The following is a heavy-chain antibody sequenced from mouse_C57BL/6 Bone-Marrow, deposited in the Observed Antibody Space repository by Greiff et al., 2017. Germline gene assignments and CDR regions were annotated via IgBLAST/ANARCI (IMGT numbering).Heavy chain of an antibody. Sequence: EVQGVESGTVLARPGASVKMSCKTSGYTFTSYWMHWVKQRPGQGLEWIGAIYPGNSDTSYNQKFKGKAKLTAVTSASTAYMELSSLTNEDSAVYYCTRHRDYGSSYAMDYWGQGTSVTVSA. D-gene: IGHD1-1*01. V-gene: IGHV1-5*01. J-gene: IGHJ4*01. CDR2: IYPGNSDT. CDR3: TRHRDYGSSYAMDY. CDR1: GYTFTSYW.